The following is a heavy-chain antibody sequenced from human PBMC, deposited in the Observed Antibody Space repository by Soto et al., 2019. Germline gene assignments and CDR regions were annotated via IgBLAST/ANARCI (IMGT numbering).Heavy chain of an antibody. CDR3: ARGSSSYYYYYGMDV. V-gene: IGHV1-2*04. CDR1: GYTFAGYY. CDR2: INPNSGGT. J-gene: IGHJ6*02. D-gene: IGHD6-6*01. Sequence: ASVKVSCKASGYTFAGYYMHWVRQAPGQGLEWMGWINPNSGGTNYAQKFQGWVTMTRDTSISTAYMELSRLRSDDTAVYYCARGSSSYYYYYGMDVWGQGTTVTVSS.